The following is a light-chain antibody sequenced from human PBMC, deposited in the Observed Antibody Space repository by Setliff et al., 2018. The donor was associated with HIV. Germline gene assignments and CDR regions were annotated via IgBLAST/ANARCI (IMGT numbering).Light chain of an antibody. Sequence: SYELTQPPSVSVSPGQTASITCSGDKLGDKYASWYQQKPGQSPVVVIYQDNKRPSGIPERFSGSNSGNTATLTISGTQAMDDGDYYCQAWDSSTAAYVFGTGTKV. J-gene: IGLJ1*01. CDR3: QAWDSSTAAYV. CDR1: KLGDKY. V-gene: IGLV3-1*01. CDR2: QDN.